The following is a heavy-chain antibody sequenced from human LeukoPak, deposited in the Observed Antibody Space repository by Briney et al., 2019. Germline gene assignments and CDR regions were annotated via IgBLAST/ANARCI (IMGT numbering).Heavy chain of an antibody. CDR1: GYTFTSYA. CDR3: ARAGRDRGDRSWFDP. Sequence: ASVKVSCKASGYTFTSYAMNRVRQAPGQGLEWMGWINTNTGNPTYAQGFTGRFVFSLDTSVSTAYLQISSLKAEDTAVYYCARAGRDRGDRSWFDPWGQGTLVTVSS. CDR2: INTNTGNP. D-gene: IGHD3-10*01. V-gene: IGHV7-4-1*02. J-gene: IGHJ5*02.